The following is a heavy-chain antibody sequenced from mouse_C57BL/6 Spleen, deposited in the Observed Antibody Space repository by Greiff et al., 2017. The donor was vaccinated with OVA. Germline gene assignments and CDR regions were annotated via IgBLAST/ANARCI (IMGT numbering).Heavy chain of an antibody. J-gene: IGHJ2*01. D-gene: IGHD1-1*01. CDR2: IYPGNGDT. CDR1: GYTFTSYN. CDR3: ARSLDYGSYYFDY. V-gene: IGHV1-12*01. Sequence: LQQSGAELVRPGASVKMSCKASGYTFTSYNMQWVKQTPRQGLEWIGAIYPGNGDTSYNQKFKGKATLTVDKSSRTAYMQFSSLTSEDSAVYFCARSLDYGSYYFDYWGQGTTLTVSS.